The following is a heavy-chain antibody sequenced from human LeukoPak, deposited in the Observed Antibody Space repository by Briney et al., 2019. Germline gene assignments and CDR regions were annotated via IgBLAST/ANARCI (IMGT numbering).Heavy chain of an antibody. CDR2: IYTSGST. D-gene: IGHD6-13*01. V-gene: IGHV4-38-2*02. CDR3: ARSWYGTLNWFDP. CDR1: GYSISSGYY. Sequence: SETLSLTCTVSGYSISSGYYWGWIRQPPGKGLEWIGRIYTSGSTNYNPSLKSRVTMSVDTSKNQFSLKLSSVTAADTAVYYCARSWYGTLNWFDPWGQGTLVTVSS. J-gene: IGHJ5*02.